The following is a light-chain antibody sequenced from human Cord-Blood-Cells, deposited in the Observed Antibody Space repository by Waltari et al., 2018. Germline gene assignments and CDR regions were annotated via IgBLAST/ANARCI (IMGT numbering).Light chain of an antibody. V-gene: IGLV1-44*01. Sequence: QSVLTQPPSASGTPGQRVTISCSGSSSNIGRNTVNWDQQLPGTAPKLLIYSNNQRPSGVPDRFSVSKSGTSASLAISGLQSEDEADYYCAAWDDSLNGWVFGGGTKLTVL. CDR1: SSNIGRNT. CDR3: AAWDDSLNGWV. CDR2: SNN. J-gene: IGLJ3*02.